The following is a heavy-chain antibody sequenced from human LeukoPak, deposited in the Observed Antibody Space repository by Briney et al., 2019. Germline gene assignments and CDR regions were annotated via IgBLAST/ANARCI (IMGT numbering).Heavy chain of an antibody. CDR1: GGSFSGYY. Sequence: SETLSLTCAVYGGSFSGYYWSWIRQPPGKGLEWIGEINHSGSTNYNPSLKSRVTISVDTSKNQFSLKLSSVTAADTAVYYCARDRSNCYGSGSYYKPIDYWGQGTLVTVSS. J-gene: IGHJ4*02. D-gene: IGHD3-10*01. V-gene: IGHV4-34*01. CDR3: ARDRSNCYGSGSYYKPIDY. CDR2: INHSGST.